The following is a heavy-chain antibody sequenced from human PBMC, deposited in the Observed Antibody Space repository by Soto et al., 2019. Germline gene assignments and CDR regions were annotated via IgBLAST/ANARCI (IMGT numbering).Heavy chain of an antibody. D-gene: IGHD3-3*01. Sequence: GGSLRLSCAASGFTFSSYGMHWVRQAPGKGLEWVAVIWYDGSNKYYADSVKGRFTISRDNSKNTLYLQMNSLRAEDTAVYYCARPGFLEWRDDAFDIWGQGTMVTVSS. CDR1: GFTFSSYG. CDR2: IWYDGSNK. CDR3: ARPGFLEWRDDAFDI. J-gene: IGHJ3*02. V-gene: IGHV3-33*01.